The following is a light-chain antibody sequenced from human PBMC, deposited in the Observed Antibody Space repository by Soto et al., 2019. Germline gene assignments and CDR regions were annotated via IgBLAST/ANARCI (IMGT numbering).Light chain of an antibody. CDR3: REQRSSPTR. V-gene: IGKV3-20*01. Sequence: EIVLTQSPGTLSLSPGERATLSCRASQSVSSSYLAWYQQKPGLAPRLLIYGTSSRATGIPDRFSGSGSGTDFTLTISRLEPEDFALYYYREQRSSPTRFGQETRLE. J-gene: IGKJ5*01. CDR1: QSVSSSY. CDR2: GTS.